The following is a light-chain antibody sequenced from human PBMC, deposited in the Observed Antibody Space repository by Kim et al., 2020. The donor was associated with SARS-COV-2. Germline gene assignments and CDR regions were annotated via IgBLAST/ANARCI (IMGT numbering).Light chain of an antibody. Sequence: ASVGDRVTITCRASQDILSYVNWYQQKPGKAPRLLIYAASSLQSGVSSRFGGSGSGTDFSLTITSLQVDDFATYHCQQSYSAPITFGQGTRLEIK. CDR2: AAS. J-gene: IGKJ5*01. CDR1: QDILSY. V-gene: IGKV1-39*01. CDR3: QQSYSAPIT.